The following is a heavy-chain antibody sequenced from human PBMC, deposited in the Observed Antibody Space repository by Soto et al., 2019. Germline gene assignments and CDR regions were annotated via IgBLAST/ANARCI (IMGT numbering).Heavy chain of an antibody. D-gene: IGHD2-8*01. CDR1: GYTFTSYG. CDR2: ISAYNGNT. CDR3: ARDTNRLRYADAFDI. Sequence: ASVKVSCKASGYTFTSYGISWVRQAPGQGLEWMGWISAYNGNTNYAQKLQGRVTMTTDTSTSTAYMELRSLRSDDTAVYYCARDTNRLRYADAFDIWGQGAMVTVSS. V-gene: IGHV1-18*01. J-gene: IGHJ3*02.